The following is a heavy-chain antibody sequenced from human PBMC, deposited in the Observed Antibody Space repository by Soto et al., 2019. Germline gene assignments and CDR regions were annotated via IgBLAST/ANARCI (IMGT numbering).Heavy chain of an antibody. CDR2: INAGNGNT. V-gene: IGHV1-3*05. J-gene: IGHJ4*02. Sequence: QVQLVQSGAEEKKPGASVKVSCKASGYTFSSYAMHWVRQAPRQRLEWMGWINAGNGNTKYSQKFQGRVTITSDTPASTAQMDLSSRRPQDTALYYRASGPAPLDYWGQGTLVAFPS. CDR1: GYTFSSYA. D-gene: IGHD2-2*01. CDR3: ASGPAPLDY.